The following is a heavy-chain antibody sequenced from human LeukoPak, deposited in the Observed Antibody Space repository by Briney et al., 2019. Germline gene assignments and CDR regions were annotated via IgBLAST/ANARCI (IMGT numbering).Heavy chain of an antibody. J-gene: IGHJ4*02. V-gene: IGHV3-7*05. CDR2: IDQVGSEK. D-gene: IGHD2-15*01. CDR1: GFTFSSYW. Sequence: GGSLRLSCAASGFTFSSYWMTWVRQGPGKGLEWVATIDQVGSEKYYVDSVKGRFTISGDNAKNSLYLQMNSLRAEDTAVYYCARDALGYCSGGRCYSPFDFWGQGTLVTVSS. CDR3: ARDALGYCSGGRCYSPFDF.